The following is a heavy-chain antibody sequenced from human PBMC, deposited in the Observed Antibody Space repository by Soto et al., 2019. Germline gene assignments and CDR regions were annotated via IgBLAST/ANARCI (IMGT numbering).Heavy chain of an antibody. CDR1: GGSISSYY. D-gene: IGHD1-26*01. V-gene: IGHV4-59*01. CDR2: IYYSGST. Sequence: SETLSLTCTVSGGSISSYYWSWIRQPPGKGLEWIGYIYYSGSTNYNPSLKSRVTISVDTSKNQFSLKLSSVTAADTAVYYCARAREWELLIFDYWGQGTLVTVSS. J-gene: IGHJ4*02. CDR3: ARAREWELLIFDY.